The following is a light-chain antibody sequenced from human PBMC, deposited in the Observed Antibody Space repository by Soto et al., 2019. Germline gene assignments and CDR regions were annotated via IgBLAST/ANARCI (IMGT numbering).Light chain of an antibody. CDR3: QSYASSLSGWV. Sequence: QSVLTQPPSVSGAPGQRVTISCTGSSSNIGAGYDVHWYQQLPGTAPKLLIYGNSNRPSGVPDRFSDAKSGTSASLATTGLQAGDGADYYCQSYASSLSGWVFGGGTKLTLL. CDR1: SSNIGAGYD. J-gene: IGLJ3*02. V-gene: IGLV1-40*01. CDR2: GNS.